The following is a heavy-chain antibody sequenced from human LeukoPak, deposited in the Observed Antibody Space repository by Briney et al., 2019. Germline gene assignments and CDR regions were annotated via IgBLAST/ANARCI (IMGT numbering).Heavy chain of an antibody. CDR1: GYSFTSYW. Sequence: GESLKISCKGSGYSFTSYWIGWVRQMPGKGLEWMGIIYPGDSDTRYSPSFQGQVTISADKSISTAYLQWSSLKASDTAMYYCARTSNSDFAYNWFDPWGEGTLVTVSS. CDR3: ARTSNSDFAYNWFDP. D-gene: IGHD4-11*01. V-gene: IGHV5-51*01. CDR2: IYPGDSDT. J-gene: IGHJ5*02.